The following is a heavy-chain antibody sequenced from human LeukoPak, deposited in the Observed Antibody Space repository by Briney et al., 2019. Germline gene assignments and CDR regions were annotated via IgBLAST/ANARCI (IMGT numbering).Heavy chain of an antibody. Sequence: ASVKVSCKASGYTFSSYGISWVRQAPGQGLEWMGWISADNGNTNYVQKFQGRVTITADKSTSTAYMELSSLRSEDTAVYYCARGYYSGYDTRPYYYYMDVWGKGTTVTVSS. CDR3: ARGYYSGYDTRPYYYYMDV. CDR1: GYTFSSYG. D-gene: IGHD5-12*01. J-gene: IGHJ6*03. CDR2: ISADNGNT. V-gene: IGHV1-18*01.